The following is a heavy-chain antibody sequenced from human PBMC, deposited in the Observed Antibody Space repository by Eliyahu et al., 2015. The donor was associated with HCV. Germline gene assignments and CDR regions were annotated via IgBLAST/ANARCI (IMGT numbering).Heavy chain of an antibody. V-gene: IGHV4-59*01. J-gene: IGHJ5*02. CDR3: ASGGGGIAVAGTGGWFDP. D-gene: IGHD6-19*01. CDR1: GXSITTYY. Sequence: QVQLQESGPGLVKPSETLSLTCTVXGXSITTYYWSWXRQPPGKGLEXIAYIHYXGSTNYNPPLKSRVTISVDTSKNQFSLKLTSVTAADTAVYYCASGGGGIAVAGTGGWFDPWGQGTLVTVSS. CDR2: IHYXGST.